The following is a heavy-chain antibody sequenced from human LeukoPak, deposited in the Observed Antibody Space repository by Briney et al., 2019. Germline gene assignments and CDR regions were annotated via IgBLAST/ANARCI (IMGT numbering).Heavy chain of an antibody. V-gene: IGHV1-46*01. D-gene: IGHD2-21*02. J-gene: IGHJ5*02. Sequence: ASVKVSCKASGYTFTNYFMHWVRQAPRQGLEWMGIINPRRDSTGYAQKFQGRITMTTDMSTRTVYMELSSLESEDTAVYYCARRDCVGDCYSNWFDPWGQGTLVTVSS. CDR2: INPRRDST. CDR3: ARRDCVGDCYSNWFDP. CDR1: GYTFTNYF.